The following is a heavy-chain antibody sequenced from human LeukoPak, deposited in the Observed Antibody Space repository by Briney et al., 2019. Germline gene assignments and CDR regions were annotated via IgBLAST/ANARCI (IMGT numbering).Heavy chain of an antibody. CDR1: GGSFSGYY. V-gene: IGHV4-34*01. Sequence: SETLSLTCAVYGGSFSGYYWSWIRQPPGKGLEWIGEINHSGSTNYNPSLKSRVTTSVDTSKNQFSLKLSSVTAADTAVYYCAGSSSWYVGDYWGQGTLVTVSS. J-gene: IGHJ4*02. CDR2: INHSGST. D-gene: IGHD6-13*01. CDR3: AGSSSWYVGDY.